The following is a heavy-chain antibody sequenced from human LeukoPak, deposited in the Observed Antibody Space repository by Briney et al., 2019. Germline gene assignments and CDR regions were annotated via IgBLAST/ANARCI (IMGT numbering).Heavy chain of an antibody. Sequence: GGSLRLSCAASGFTFSSYSMNWVRRAPGKGLEWVSSISSSSSYIYYADSVKGRFTISRDNAKNSLYLQMNSLRAEDTAVYYCARRSTALFYADYWGQGTLVTVSS. D-gene: IGHD3-3*01. V-gene: IGHV3-21*01. CDR2: ISSSSSYI. CDR1: GFTFSSYS. J-gene: IGHJ4*02. CDR3: ARRSTALFYADY.